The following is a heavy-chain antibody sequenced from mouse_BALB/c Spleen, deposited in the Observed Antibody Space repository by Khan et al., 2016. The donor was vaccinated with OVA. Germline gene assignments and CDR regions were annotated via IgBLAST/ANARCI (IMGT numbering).Heavy chain of an antibody. CDR1: GYTFTSYN. J-gene: IGHJ1*01. V-gene: IGHV1-12*01. D-gene: IGHD1-1*02. Sequence: QVRLQQSGAELVKPGASVKMSCKASGYTFTSYNMHWVKQTPGQGLEWIGAIYPGNGDTSYNQKFKGKATLTADKSSSTAYMQLSSLTSEDSAVYVCARRGWGWYVDVWGEGTTVTVSS. CDR2: IYPGNGDT. CDR3: ARRGWGWYVDV.